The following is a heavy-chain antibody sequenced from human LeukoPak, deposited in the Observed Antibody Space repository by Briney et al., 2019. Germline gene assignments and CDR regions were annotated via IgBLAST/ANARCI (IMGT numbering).Heavy chain of an antibody. CDR3: ASLYSSGWYPNFDY. CDR1: GGSFSGYY. D-gene: IGHD6-19*01. V-gene: IGHV4-34*01. CDR2: INHSGST. J-gene: IGHJ4*02. Sequence: SDTLSLTCAVYGGSFSGYYWSWIRQPPGEGLEWIGEINHSGSTNYNPSLKSRVTISVDTSKNQFSLKLSSVTAADTAVYYCASLYSSGWYPNFDYWGQGALVTVSS.